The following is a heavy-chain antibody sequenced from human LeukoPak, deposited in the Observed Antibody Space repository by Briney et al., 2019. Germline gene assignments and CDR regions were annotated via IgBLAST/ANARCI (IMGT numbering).Heavy chain of an antibody. D-gene: IGHD1-26*01. Sequence: GGSLRLSCAASGFIFNSYWMSWVRQAPGKGLEWVANIKADGSEKYYVDSVRGRFTISRDNAKNPVYLQMDSLRAEDTSVYYCARHKSSFPDDAFDIWGQGTMVTVSS. CDR2: IKADGSEK. CDR3: ARHKSSFPDDAFDI. J-gene: IGHJ3*02. V-gene: IGHV3-7*01. CDR1: GFIFNSYW.